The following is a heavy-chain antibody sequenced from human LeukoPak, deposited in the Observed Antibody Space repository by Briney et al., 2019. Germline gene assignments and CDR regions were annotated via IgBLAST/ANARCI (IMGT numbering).Heavy chain of an antibody. Sequence: HGSSVKVSCKASGGTFSSYAISWVRQAPGQGLEWMGWISAYNGNTNYAQKLQGRVTMTTDTSTSTAYMELRSLRSDDTAVYYCARTHYDILTGEANWFDPWGQGTLVTVSS. CDR3: ARTHYDILTGEANWFDP. J-gene: IGHJ5*02. CDR1: GGTFSSYA. V-gene: IGHV1-18*01. D-gene: IGHD3-9*01. CDR2: ISAYNGNT.